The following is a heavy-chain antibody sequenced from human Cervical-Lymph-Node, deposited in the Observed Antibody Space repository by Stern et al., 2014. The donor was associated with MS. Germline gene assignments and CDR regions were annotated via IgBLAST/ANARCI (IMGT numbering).Heavy chain of an antibody. CDR1: GYTFTGYY. D-gene: IGHD2-15*01. CDR3: ARSNYCSGGSCYYYYGMDV. CDR2: INPNRGST. Sequence: QLVQSGAEVKKPGASVKVSCKASGYTFTGYYMHWVRQAPGQGLEWMGRINPNRGSTNYAPKFQGTVTMTRDTSISTAYMELSRLRSDDTAVYYCARSNYCSGGSCYYYYGMDVWGQGTTVTVSS. V-gene: IGHV1-2*06. J-gene: IGHJ6*02.